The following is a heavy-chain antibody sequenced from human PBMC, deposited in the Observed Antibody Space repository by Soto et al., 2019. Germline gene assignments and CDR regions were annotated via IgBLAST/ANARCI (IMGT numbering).Heavy chain of an antibody. V-gene: IGHV1-69*01. Sequence: QMQLVQSGTEVKKPGSSVKVSCRASGGTFNAYALSWVRQAPGQGLEWMGGIIPMFGSTKYAQKFQGRATITADESTTTAHMELRSLRYEDTAVYYCARERGVVVPAVRQYHGLDVWGQGTTVTVSS. CDR1: GGTFNAYA. CDR2: IIPMFGST. J-gene: IGHJ6*02. D-gene: IGHD2-2*01. CDR3: ARERGVVVPAVRQYHGLDV.